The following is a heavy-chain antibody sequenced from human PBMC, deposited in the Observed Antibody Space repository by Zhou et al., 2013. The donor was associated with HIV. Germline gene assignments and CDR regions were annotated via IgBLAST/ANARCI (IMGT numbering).Heavy chain of an antibody. V-gene: IGHV1-2*02. J-gene: IGHJ4*02. Sequence: QVQLVQSGAEVKKPGASVKVSCKASGYTFTGYYMHWVRQAPGQGLEWMGWINPNSGGTNYAQKFQGRVTMTRDTSISTAYMELSRLRSDDTAVYYCARTQTAGYSSSWYEDYWGQGTLVTVSS. CDR1: GYTFTGYY. CDR2: INPNSGGT. CDR3: ARTQTAGYSSSWYEDY. D-gene: IGHD6-13*01.